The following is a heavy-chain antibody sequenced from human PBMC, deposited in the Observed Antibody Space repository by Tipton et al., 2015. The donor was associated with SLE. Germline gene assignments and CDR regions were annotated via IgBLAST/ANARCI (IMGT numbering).Heavy chain of an antibody. V-gene: IGHV4-34*01. Sequence: TLSLTCAVYGGSFSGYYWSWIRQPPGKGLEWIGEINHSGSTNYNPSLKSRVTISVDTSKNQFSLKLSSVTAADTAVYYCARGRAYDFWKGPFDYWGQGTLVTVSP. D-gene: IGHD3-3*01. CDR1: GGSFSGYY. J-gene: IGHJ4*02. CDR2: INHSGST. CDR3: ARGRAYDFWKGPFDY.